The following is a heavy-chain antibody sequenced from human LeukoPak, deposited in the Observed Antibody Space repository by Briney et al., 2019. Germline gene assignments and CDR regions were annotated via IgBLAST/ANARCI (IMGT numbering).Heavy chain of an antibody. CDR2: ISYDGSNK. CDR3: AKDPLYGSGSYFKY. V-gene: IGHV3-30*18. Sequence: GGSLRLSCAASGFTFSSYGMHWVRQAPGKGLEWVAVISYDGSNKYYADSVKGRFTISRDNSKNTLYLQINSLRAEDTAVYYCAKDPLYGSGSYFKYWGQGTLVTVSS. CDR1: GFTFSSYG. D-gene: IGHD3-10*01. J-gene: IGHJ4*02.